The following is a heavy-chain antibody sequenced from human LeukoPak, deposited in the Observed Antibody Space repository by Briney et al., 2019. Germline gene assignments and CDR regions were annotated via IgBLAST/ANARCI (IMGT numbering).Heavy chain of an antibody. CDR2: LYYSGST. D-gene: IGHD3-10*01. J-gene: IGHJ6*03. CDR3: AKHLRFGPRYYDSGTDPPHYYHYYIDV. V-gene: IGHV4-39*01. CDR1: GDSISSNNYY. Sequence: SETLSLTCNVSGDSISSNNYYWAWIRQPPGKGLEWIGSLYYSGSTFYNPSLKSRVTISVDTSKNHFSLKLNSVTAADTAVYYCAKHLRFGPRYYDSGTDPPHYYHYYIDVWGKGTTVTISS.